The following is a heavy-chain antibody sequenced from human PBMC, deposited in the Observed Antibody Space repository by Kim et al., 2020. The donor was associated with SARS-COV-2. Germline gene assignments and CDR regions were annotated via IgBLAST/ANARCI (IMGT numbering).Heavy chain of an antibody. CDR1: GFTFSSFA. Sequence: GGSLRLSCSASGFTFSSFAMHWVRQAPGKGLDYISVISDNGHGTYYANSVKGRFTISRDNSKSTLYLQMSSLRSEDTAVYYCVKSGYCGITSCFHAFDVWGQGTMVTVSS. CDR3: VKSGYCGITSCFHAFDV. D-gene: IGHD2-2*01. V-gene: IGHV3-64D*06. CDR2: ISDNGHGT. J-gene: IGHJ3*01.